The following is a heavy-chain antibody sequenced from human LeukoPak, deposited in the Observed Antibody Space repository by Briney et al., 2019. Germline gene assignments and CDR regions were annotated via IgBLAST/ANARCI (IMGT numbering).Heavy chain of an antibody. CDR1: GYTFTGYH. V-gene: IGHV1-2*02. Sequence: ASVKVSCKASGYTFTGYHMHWVRQAPGRALEWMGCINPNSGDTSYAQNFQGRVTMTSDTSITTAYMELSGLRSDDTAVYYCARRECSGGSCYSAGFDYWGQGTLVTVSS. CDR3: ARRECSGGSCYSAGFDY. D-gene: IGHD2-15*01. CDR2: INPNSGDT. J-gene: IGHJ4*02.